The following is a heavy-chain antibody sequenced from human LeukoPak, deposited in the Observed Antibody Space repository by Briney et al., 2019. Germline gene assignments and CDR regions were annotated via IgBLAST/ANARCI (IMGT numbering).Heavy chain of an antibody. D-gene: IGHD2-2*01. Sequence: VASVKVSCKASGGTFSSYAISWVRQAPGQGLEWMGGIIPIFGTANYAQKFQGRVTITADKSTSTAYMELSSLRSEDMAVYYCASGGVSDIVVVPAAGNYFDYWGQGTLVTVSS. CDR2: IIPIFGTA. CDR3: ASGGVSDIVVVPAAGNYFDY. J-gene: IGHJ4*02. CDR1: GGTFSSYA. V-gene: IGHV1-69*06.